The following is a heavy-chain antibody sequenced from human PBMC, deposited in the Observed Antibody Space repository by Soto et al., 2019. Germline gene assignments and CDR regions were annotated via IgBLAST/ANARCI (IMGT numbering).Heavy chain of an antibody. D-gene: IGHD3-10*01. Sequence: EASVKVSCKASGYTIISYGISWVRQAHGQGLEWMGWISAYNGNTNYAQKLQGRVTMTTDTSTSTAYMELRSLRSDDTAVYYCARGEYYYGSGSPRFDPWGQGTLVTVSS. CDR3: ARGEYYYGSGSPRFDP. CDR2: ISAYNGNT. CDR1: GYTIISYG. V-gene: IGHV1-18*01. J-gene: IGHJ5*02.